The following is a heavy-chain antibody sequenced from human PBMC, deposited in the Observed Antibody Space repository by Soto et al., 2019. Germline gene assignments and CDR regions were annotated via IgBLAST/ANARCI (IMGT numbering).Heavy chain of an antibody. CDR2: INGRGNYI. CDR1: WFTFTRYS. Sequence: VGSLRLSCAASWFTFTRYSMNWVRQAPGKGLEWVSSINGRGNYIYYAESVKGRFTISRDNAKNSLYLQMDRLRAEDTALYYCVREDGKVGTNSAFDYWGLGALVTVSS. J-gene: IGHJ4*02. CDR3: VREDGKVGTNSAFDY. V-gene: IGHV3-21*01. D-gene: IGHD1-26*01.